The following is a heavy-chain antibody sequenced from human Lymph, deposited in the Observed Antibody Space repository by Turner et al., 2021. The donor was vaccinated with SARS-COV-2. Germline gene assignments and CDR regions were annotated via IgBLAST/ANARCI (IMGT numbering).Heavy chain of an antibody. V-gene: IGHV1-58*01. D-gene: IGHD2-15*01. CDR3: AAPYGSGGTCSDGFDI. CDR1: GFTFSSSA. CDR2: IVVGSGNT. J-gene: IGHJ3*02. Sequence: QMQLLQSGPEVKKPGTSVQVSCKASGFTFSSSAVQWVRQARGQRLEWIGWIVVGSGNTNYAQKFQERVTITRDMSTSTAYMNLSSLRSEDTAVCYCAAPYGSGGTCSDGFDIWGQGTMVTVSS.